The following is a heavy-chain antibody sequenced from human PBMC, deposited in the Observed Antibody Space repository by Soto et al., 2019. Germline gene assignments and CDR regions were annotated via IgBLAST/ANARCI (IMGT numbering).Heavy chain of an antibody. J-gene: IGHJ5*01. CDR1: GFTFKNCG. D-gene: IGHD3-22*01. CDR3: AKGEALYSSHPWDS. CDR2: IIGTDTT. V-gene: IGHV3-23*01. Sequence: EVQLLESGGGLVQPGGSLRLSCTASGFTFKNCGMIWVRQAPGKGLEWVAAIIGTDTTNYADSVKGRFTIPRDNSKDTLYLQMNGLRVEDTAIYYCAKGEALYSSHPWDSWGHGTLVTVSA.